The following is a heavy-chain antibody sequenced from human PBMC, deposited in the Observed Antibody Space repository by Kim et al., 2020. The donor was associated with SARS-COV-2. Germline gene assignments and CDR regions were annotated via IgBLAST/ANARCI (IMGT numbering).Heavy chain of an antibody. CDR3: ARFDHFGWYFDL. CDR2: IIPIFGTA. V-gene: IGHV1-69*13. J-gene: IGHJ2*01. Sequence: SVKVSCKASGGTFSSYAISWVRQAPGQGLEWMGGIIPIFGTANYAQKFQGRVTITADESTSTAYMELSSLRSEDTAVYYCARFDHFGWYFDLWGRGTLVTVSS. D-gene: IGHD3-3*01. CDR1: GGTFSSYA.